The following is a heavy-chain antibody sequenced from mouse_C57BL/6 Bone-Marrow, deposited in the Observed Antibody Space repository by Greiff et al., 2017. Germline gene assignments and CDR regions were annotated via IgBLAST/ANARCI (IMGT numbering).Heavy chain of an antibody. CDR1: GFTFSSYA. D-gene: IGHD2-12*01. V-gene: IGHV5-9-1*02. J-gene: IGHJ1*03. CDR3: TRETTGGYFDV. Sequence: EVQLVESGEGLVKPGGSLKLSCAASGFTFSSYAMSWVRQTPEKRLEWVAYISSGGDYIYYADTVKGRITISRNNARNTLYLQMSSLKSEDTAMYYGTRETTGGYFDVWGTGTTVTVSS. CDR2: ISSGGDYI.